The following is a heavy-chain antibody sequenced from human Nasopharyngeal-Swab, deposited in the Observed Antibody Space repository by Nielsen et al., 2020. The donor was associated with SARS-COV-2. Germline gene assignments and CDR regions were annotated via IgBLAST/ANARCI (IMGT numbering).Heavy chain of an antibody. D-gene: IGHD6-6*01. Sequence: SETLSLTCAISGDSVSSNSATWNWIRQSPSRGLEWLGRTYYRSKWYNDYALSVKSRITINTDTSKNQFSLQLNSVTPEDTAVYYCVRQYSSSSFYHGMDVWGQGTTVTVSS. CDR3: VRQYSSSSFYHGMDV. CDR2: TYYRSKWYN. J-gene: IGHJ6*02. CDR1: GDSVSSNSAT. V-gene: IGHV6-1*01.